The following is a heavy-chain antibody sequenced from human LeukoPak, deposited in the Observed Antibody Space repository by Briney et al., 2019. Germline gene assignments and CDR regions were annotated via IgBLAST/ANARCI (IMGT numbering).Heavy chain of an antibody. J-gene: IGHJ4*02. CDR1: GFTFGKYW. Sequence: GGPLRLSCVASGFTFGKYWMSWVRQAPGKGREGVANIKLDGSEKNYVDSVKGRFTISRDNTKNSLYLQMNSLRVEDTAVFYCARDQYDTWSRRGNFDSWGQGTLVIVSS. CDR3: ARDQYDTWSRRGNFDS. CDR2: IKLDGSEK. D-gene: IGHD3-3*01. V-gene: IGHV3-7*03.